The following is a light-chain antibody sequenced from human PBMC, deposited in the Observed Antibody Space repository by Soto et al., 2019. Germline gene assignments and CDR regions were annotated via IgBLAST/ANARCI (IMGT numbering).Light chain of an antibody. CDR3: SSISTISTFA. CDR1: SSDVGAFNH. V-gene: IGLV2-14*03. Sequence: QSVLTQPASVSGSPGQSFAISCTGTSSDVGAFNHVSWYQQHPGEAPKLLIYDVNNRPSGVSDRFSGSKSGNTASLTISGLQADDEADYYCSSISTISTFAFGGGTKLTVL. CDR2: DVN. J-gene: IGLJ2*01.